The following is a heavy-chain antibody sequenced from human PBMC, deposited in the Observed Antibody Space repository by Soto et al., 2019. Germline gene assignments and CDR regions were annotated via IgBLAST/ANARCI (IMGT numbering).Heavy chain of an antibody. J-gene: IGHJ6*02. CDR3: ARGNNSGYSSGWYRRGSYYYYGMDV. V-gene: IGHV4-34*01. CDR2: INHSGST. CDR1: GGSFSGYY. Sequence: QVQLQQWGAGLLKPSETLSLTCAVYGGSFSGYYWSWIRQPPGKGLEWIGEINHSGSTNYNPSLKSRVTISVDTSKNQFSLKLSSVTAADTAVYYCARGNNSGYSSGWYRRGSYYYYGMDVWGQGTTVTVSS. D-gene: IGHD6-19*01.